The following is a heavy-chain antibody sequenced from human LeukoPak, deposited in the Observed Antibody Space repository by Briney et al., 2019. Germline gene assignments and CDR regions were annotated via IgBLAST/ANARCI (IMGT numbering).Heavy chain of an antibody. CDR3: ARGCSAGTPHNWFDP. D-gene: IGHD6-13*01. Sequence: SETLSLTCTVSGDSITSFYWSWLRQPPGKGLEWIGYIYYSGSTNYNPSLKSRVTISVDTSKNQFSLKLSSVTAADTAVYYCARGCSAGTPHNWFDPWGQGTLVTVSS. CDR2: IYYSGST. V-gene: IGHV4-59*01. CDR1: GDSITSFY. J-gene: IGHJ5*02.